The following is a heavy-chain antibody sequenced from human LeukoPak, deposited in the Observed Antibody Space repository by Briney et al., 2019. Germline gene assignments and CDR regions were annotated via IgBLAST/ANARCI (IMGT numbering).Heavy chain of an antibody. CDR2: NHNTGST. J-gene: IGHJ6*02. CDR3: ARHVHCSGGSCYRYGMDG. CDR1: GGSISSFH. D-gene: IGHD2-15*01. V-gene: IGHV4-59*08. Sequence: SETLSLTCIVSGGSISSFHWSWIRQPPGRGLEWIGFNHNTGSTNYNPSLNSRVTISVDTSKNQFSLKLSSVTAADTAVYYCARHVHCSGGSCYRYGMDGWGQGTTVTVSS.